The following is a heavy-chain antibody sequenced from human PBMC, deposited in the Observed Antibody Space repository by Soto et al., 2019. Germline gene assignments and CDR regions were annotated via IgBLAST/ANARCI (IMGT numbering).Heavy chain of an antibody. CDR3: ARVSSSWYTDSFDY. V-gene: IGHV1-69*12. Sequence: QVQLVQSGAEVKKPGSSVKVSCKASGGTFSNYAISWVRQAPGQGLEWMGGIIPIFGTTNYAQRFQGRVTITADESTSTAYMELSSLRSEDTAVYYCARVSSSWYTDSFDYWGQGTLVTVSS. J-gene: IGHJ4*02. CDR1: GGTFSNYA. D-gene: IGHD6-13*01. CDR2: IIPIFGTT.